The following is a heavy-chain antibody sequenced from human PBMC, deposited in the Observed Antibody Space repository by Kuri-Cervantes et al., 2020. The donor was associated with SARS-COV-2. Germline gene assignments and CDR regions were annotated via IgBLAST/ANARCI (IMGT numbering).Heavy chain of an antibody. V-gene: IGHV3-23*01. J-gene: IGHJ4*02. CDR2: ISGSGGNT. Sequence: GGSLRPSSAASGLTFSSYAMSWVRQAPGKGLEWVSAISGSGGNTYYADSVKGRFTISRDNSKNTLYLQMNSLSAEDTAVYYCAREARDYYDTSGYLDYWGQGFLVTVSS. CDR3: AREARDYYDTSGYLDY. CDR1: GLTFSSYA. D-gene: IGHD3-22*01.